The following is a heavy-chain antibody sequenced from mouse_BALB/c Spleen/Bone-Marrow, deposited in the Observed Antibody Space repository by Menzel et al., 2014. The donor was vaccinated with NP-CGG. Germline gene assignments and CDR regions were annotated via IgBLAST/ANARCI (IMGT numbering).Heavy chain of an antibody. Sequence: QVQLQQSGAELVKPGAPVKLSCKASGYTFTSYWMNWVKQKPGRGLEWIGRIDPSDSETHYNQKFKDKATLTVDTSSSTAYIQLSSLTSEDSAVYYCARALGDGYYYAMDYWGQGTSVTVSS. D-gene: IGHD2-3*01. J-gene: IGHJ4*01. CDR3: ARALGDGYYYAMDY. V-gene: IGHV1-69*02. CDR2: IDPSDSET. CDR1: GYTFTSYW.